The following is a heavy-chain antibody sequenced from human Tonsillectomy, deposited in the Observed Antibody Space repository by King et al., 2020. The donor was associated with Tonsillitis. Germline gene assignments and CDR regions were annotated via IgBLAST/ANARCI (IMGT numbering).Heavy chain of an antibody. CDR2: IYHSGST. D-gene: IGHD6-13*01. V-gene: IGHV4-4*02. Sequence: QLQESGPGLVKPSGTLSLTCAVSGGSISSINWWSWVRQPPGKGLERSGEIYHSGSTNYNPSLKSRVTISVDKSKNQFSLKLSSVTAADTAVYYCARDLWDSSSWANWFDPWGQGTLVTVSS. J-gene: IGHJ5*02. CDR3: ARDLWDSSSWANWFDP. CDR1: GGSISSINW.